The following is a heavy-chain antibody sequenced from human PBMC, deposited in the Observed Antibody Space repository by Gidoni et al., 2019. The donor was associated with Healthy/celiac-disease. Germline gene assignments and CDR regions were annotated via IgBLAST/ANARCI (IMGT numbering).Heavy chain of an antibody. CDR1: GYTFTGYY. CDR2: INPNSGGT. D-gene: IGHD2-2*01. CDR3: ARMGVLGYCSSTSCSYVY. Sequence: QVQLVQAGAEVKKPGASVKVSCKASGYTFTGYYMHWVRQAPGQGLEWMGWINPNSGGTNYAQKFQGRVTMTRDTSISTAYMELSRLRSDDTAVYYCARMGVLGYCSSTSCSYVYWGQGTLVTVSS. V-gene: IGHV1-2*02. J-gene: IGHJ4*02.